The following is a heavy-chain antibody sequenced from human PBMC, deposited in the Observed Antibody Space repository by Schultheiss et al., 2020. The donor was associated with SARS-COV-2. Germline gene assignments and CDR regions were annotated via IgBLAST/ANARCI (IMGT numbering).Heavy chain of an antibody. CDR2: ISYDGNNK. V-gene: IGHV3-30*04. CDR3: AREKQLWINEVMDY. Sequence: GGSLRLSCAASGFTFSSYAMHWVRQAPGKGLEWVAVISYDGNNKYYADSVKGRFTISRDNSKNTLYLQMNSLRAEDTAVYYCAREKQLWINEVMDYWGQGTLVTVSS. CDR1: GFTFSSYA. D-gene: IGHD5-18*01. J-gene: IGHJ4*02.